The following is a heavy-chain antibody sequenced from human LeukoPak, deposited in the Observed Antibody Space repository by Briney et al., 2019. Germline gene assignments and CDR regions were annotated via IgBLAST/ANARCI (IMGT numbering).Heavy chain of an antibody. CDR2: ISSSGSTI. D-gene: IGHD3-10*01. CDR3: ARDALDYYYGSGSYSDLFDY. J-gene: IGHJ4*02. V-gene: IGHV3-11*01. Sequence: GGSLRLSCAASGFTFSDYYMSWIRQAPGKGLERGSYISSSGSTIYYADSVKGRFTISRDNAKNSLYLQMNSLRAEDTAVYYCARDALDYYYGSGSYSDLFDYWGQGTLVTVSS. CDR1: GFTFSDYY.